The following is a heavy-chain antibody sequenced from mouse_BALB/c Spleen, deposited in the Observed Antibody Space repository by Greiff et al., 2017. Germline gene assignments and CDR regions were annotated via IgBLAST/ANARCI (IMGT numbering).Heavy chain of an antibody. CDR1: GFTFSSYT. D-gene: IGHD1-1*01. Sequence: VQLKESGGGLVQPGGSLKLSCAASGFTFSSYTMSWVRQTPEKRLEWVAYISNGGGSTYYPDTVKGRFTISRDNAKNTLYLQMSSLKSEDTAMYYCARHSYYYGSRDWYFDVWGAGTTVTVSS. CDR2: ISNGGGST. CDR3: ARHSYYYGSRDWYFDV. J-gene: IGHJ1*01. V-gene: IGHV5-12-2*01.